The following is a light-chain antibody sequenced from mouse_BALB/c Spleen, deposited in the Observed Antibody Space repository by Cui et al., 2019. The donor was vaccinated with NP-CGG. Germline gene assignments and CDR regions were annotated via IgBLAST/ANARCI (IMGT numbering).Light chain of an antibody. CDR1: TGAVTTSNY. J-gene: IGLJ1*01. CDR3: ALWYSNHWV. V-gene: IGLV1*01. Sequence: QAFVTQGSALTTSPGETVTLTCRSSTGAVTTSNYANWVQEKPDHLFTGLIGGTNNRTPGVPARFSGSLLGDKAALTITGAQTEDEAIYFCALWYSNHWVFGGGTKLTVL. CDR2: GTN.